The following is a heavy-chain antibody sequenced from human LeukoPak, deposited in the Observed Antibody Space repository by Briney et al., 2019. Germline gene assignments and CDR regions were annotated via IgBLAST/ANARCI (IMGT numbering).Heavy chain of an antibody. CDR1: GFTFSNYG. Sequence: GGSLRLSCSASGFTFSNYGMHWVRQAPGKGLEYVSAISANGGSTDYADSVKGRFTISRDNSKNTLYLQMRRLSDADPAVYYCAKGRLVVSAAADWFDPWGQGTLVTVSS. D-gene: IGHD2-2*01. J-gene: IGHJ5*02. V-gene: IGHV3-64D*06. CDR2: ISANGGST. CDR3: AKGRLVVSAAADWFDP.